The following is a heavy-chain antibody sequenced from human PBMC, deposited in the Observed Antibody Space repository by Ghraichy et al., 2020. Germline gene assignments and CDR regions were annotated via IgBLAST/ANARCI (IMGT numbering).Heavy chain of an antibody. Sequence: GGSLRLSCAASGITLSSHVMTWVRLAPGKGLEWVSGISGTTDTTSYADSVKGRFTISRDNSKNPLYLQMNSLRAEDTAVYYCATWAGHNWSGPLDYWGQGTLVTVSS. J-gene: IGHJ4*02. D-gene: IGHD1-1*01. CDR3: ATWAGHNWSGPLDY. V-gene: IGHV3-23*01. CDR2: ISGTTDTT. CDR1: GITLSSHV.